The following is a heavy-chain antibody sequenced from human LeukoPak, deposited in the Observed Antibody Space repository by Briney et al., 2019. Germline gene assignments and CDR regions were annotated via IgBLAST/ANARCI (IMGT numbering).Heavy chain of an antibody. D-gene: IGHD6-6*01. CDR1: GGSVSSGGYY. CDR2: VFDSGRT. CDR3: ARGSNYFDY. Sequence: SETLSLTCTVSGGSVSSGGYYWCWIRQPPGKGLEWIGYVFDSGRTNYNPSLRSRVTISVDTSKNQFSLKLTSVTAADTAVYYCARGSNYFDYWGQGTLVTVSS. J-gene: IGHJ4*02. V-gene: IGHV4-61*08.